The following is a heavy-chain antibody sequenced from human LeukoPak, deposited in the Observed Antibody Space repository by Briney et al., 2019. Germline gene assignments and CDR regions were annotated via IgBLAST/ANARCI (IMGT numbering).Heavy chain of an antibody. CDR1: GYTFTSYG. J-gene: IGHJ4*02. CDR3: ARIRMYGSGSRRNFDY. V-gene: IGHV1-18*01. CDR2: ISAYNGNT. Sequence: ASVKVSCKASGYTFTSYGISWVRQAPGQGLEWMGWISAYNGNTNYAQKLQGGVTMTTDTSTSTAYMELRSLRSDDTAVYYCARIRMYGSGSRRNFDYWGQGTLVTVSS. D-gene: IGHD3-10*01.